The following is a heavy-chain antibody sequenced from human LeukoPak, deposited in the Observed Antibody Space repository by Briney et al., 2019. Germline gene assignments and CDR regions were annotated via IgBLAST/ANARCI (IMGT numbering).Heavy chain of an antibody. CDR1: GDTFTSNA. CDR3: AKGKGFVGHFDF. D-gene: IGHD3-3*01. V-gene: IGHV1-69*04. CDR2: IIPILRTA. Sequence: WASVKVSCKASGDTFTSNAVNWVRQAPGQGLEWMGRIIPILRTAEYAQKFQGRLTITADRSTSTAYMELSSLRSDDTAVYYCAKGKGFVGHFDFWGQGTLVTVSS. J-gene: IGHJ4*02.